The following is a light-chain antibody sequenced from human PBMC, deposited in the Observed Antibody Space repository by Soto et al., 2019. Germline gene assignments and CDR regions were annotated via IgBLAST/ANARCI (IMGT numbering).Light chain of an antibody. CDR1: QDIGTY. CDR3: QQYHTSSIT. V-gene: IGKV1-39*01. Sequence: DIQMTQSPSSLSASIGXXXXXXXXASQDIGTYLNWYQHKPGKAPKHLIYAASSLQTGVPSRFTGSGSGTEFTLTIDSLQPEDFATYYCQQYHTSSITFGQGTRLEI. J-gene: IGKJ5*01. CDR2: AAS.